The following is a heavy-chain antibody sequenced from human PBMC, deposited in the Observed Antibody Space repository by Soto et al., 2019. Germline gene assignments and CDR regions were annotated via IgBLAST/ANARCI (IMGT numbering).Heavy chain of an antibody. J-gene: IGHJ4*02. V-gene: IGHV4-59*01. CDR3: ARGRDSYYYDSSGYIDS. Sequence: QVQLQESGPGLVRPSETLSLTCTVSGGSISGYYWSWVRQPPGKGLEWIGYIYYSGNTNYNPSLRGRVTISVNTSKNQFSLKRSSVTAADTAVYYCARGRDSYYYDSSGYIDSWGQGTLVTVSS. D-gene: IGHD3-22*01. CDR1: GGSISGYY. CDR2: IYYSGNT.